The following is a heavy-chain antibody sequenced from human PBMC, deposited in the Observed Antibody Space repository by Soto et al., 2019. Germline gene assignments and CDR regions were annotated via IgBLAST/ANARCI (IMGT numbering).Heavy chain of an antibody. CDR1: GGSFSGYY. CDR2: INHSGST. D-gene: IGHD2-15*01. CDR3: ARGKTWVGK. Sequence: QVQLQQWGAGLLKPSETLSLTCAVYGGSFSGYYWSWIRQPPGKGLEWIGEINHSGSTNYNPSLKRRVNISVDTSKNQFSLKLSSVGGADTAVYYWARGKTWVGKWGQGTLVTVSS. J-gene: IGHJ4*02. V-gene: IGHV4-34*01.